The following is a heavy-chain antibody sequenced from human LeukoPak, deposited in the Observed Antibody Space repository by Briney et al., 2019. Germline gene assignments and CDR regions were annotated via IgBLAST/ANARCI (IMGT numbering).Heavy chain of an antibody. CDR1: GYTFTSCY. CDR2: INPSGGST. CDR3: ARDIIVVTAIQAPPHAFDI. V-gene: IGHV1-46*01. D-gene: IGHD2-21*02. J-gene: IGHJ3*02. Sequence: ASVKVSCKASGYTFTSCYMHWVRQAPGQGLEWMGTINPSGGSTSYAQKFQGRVTMTRDTSTSTVYMELSSLRSEDTAVYYCARDIIVVTAIQAPPHAFDIWGQGTMVTVSS.